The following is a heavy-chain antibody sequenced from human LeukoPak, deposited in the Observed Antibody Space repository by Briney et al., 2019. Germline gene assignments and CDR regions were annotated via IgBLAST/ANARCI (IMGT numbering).Heavy chain of an antibody. J-gene: IGHJ4*02. CDR1: GGSISSYY. D-gene: IGHD2-15*01. V-gene: IGHV4-59*01. CDR3: ARDCSGGSCLTSGFDY. Sequence: SETLSLTCTVSGGSISSYYWSWIRQPPGKGLEWIGYIYYSGSTNYNPSLKSRVTISVDTSKNQFSLKLSSVTAADTAVYYCARDCSGGSCLTSGFDYWGQGTLVTVSS. CDR2: IYYSGST.